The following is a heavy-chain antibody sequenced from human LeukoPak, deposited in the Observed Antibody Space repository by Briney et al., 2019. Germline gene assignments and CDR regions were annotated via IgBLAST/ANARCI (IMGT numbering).Heavy chain of an antibody. CDR3: ARGGVGATTYVWFDP. Sequence: ASVKVSCKASGYTFTNYYIHWVRQAPGQGLECMGIINPSGGSASYAQKFQGRVTMTRDMSTSTVYMELSSLRSEDTAVYYCARGGVGATTYVWFDPWGQGTLVTVSS. CDR2: INPSGGSA. V-gene: IGHV1-46*01. D-gene: IGHD1-26*01. J-gene: IGHJ5*02. CDR1: GYTFTNYY.